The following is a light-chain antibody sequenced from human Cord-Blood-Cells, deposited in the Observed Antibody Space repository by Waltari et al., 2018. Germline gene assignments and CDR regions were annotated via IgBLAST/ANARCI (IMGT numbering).Light chain of an antibody. V-gene: IGKV3-11*01. CDR3: QQRSNWQIT. J-gene: IGKJ5*01. CDR1: QSVSSY. CDR2: DAS. Sequence: EIVLTQSPATLSLSPGERATLSCRANQSVSSYLAWYQQKPGQAPRLLIYDASNRATGIPARFSGSGSGTDFTLTISSLEPEDFAVYYCQQRSNWQITFGQGTRLEIK.